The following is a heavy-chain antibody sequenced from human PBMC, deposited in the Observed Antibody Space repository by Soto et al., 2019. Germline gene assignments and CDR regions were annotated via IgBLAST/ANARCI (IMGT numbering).Heavy chain of an antibody. CDR3: FSSRGY. J-gene: IGHJ4*02. V-gene: IGHV4-61*01. CDR1: GVSVNSGNYY. D-gene: IGHD3-10*01. Sequence: QVQLQESGPGLVKPSETLSLTCSVSGVSVNSGNYYWHWIRQPPGKGLEWIGHIYYSGSTNYNPALKSLVTISLDMSKNQFSLKLNSVAAADTAVYYCFSSRGYWGQGTLVTVSS. CDR2: IYYSGST.